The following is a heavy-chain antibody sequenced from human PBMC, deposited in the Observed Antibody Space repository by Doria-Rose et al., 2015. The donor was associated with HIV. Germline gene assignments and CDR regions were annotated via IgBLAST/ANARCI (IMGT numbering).Heavy chain of an antibody. Sequence: QITLKESGPVLVKPTETLTLTCTVSGVSLSSPGMGVSWIRQPPGKALEWLANIFSADERSYTTSLTSRLTIARCTAKSQVVLTMTDMDPVDTATYYCARIKSSGWYHKYYFDFWGQGTLVIVSA. D-gene: IGHD6-13*01. J-gene: IGHJ4*02. V-gene: IGHV2-26*01. CDR2: IFSADER. CDR3: ARIKSSGWYHKYYFDF. CDR1: GVSLSSPGMG.